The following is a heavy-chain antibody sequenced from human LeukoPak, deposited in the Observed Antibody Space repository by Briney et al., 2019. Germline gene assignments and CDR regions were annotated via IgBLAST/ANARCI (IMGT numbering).Heavy chain of an antibody. CDR2: ISYDGSNK. D-gene: IGHD2-2*01. V-gene: IGHV3-30*01. Sequence: GGSLRLSCAASGFTFSSYAMHWVRQAPGKGLEWVAVISYDGSNKYYADSVKGRFTISRDNSKNTLYLQMNSLRAEDTAVYYCARDRIAVVPAAIVRYYYYYMDVWGKGTTVTVSS. J-gene: IGHJ6*03. CDR3: ARDRIAVVPAAIVRYYYYYMDV. CDR1: GFTFSSYA.